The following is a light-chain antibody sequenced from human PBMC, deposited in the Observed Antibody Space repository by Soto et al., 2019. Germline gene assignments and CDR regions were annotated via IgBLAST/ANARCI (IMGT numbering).Light chain of an antibody. CDR1: QSVSSSY. J-gene: IGKJ1*01. CDR3: QLYGSPTWT. V-gene: IGKV3-20*01. CDR2: GAS. Sequence: EIVLTQSPGILSLSPGERATLSCRASQSVSSSYLAWYQQKPGQAPRLLMYGASTRATGIPDRFSGSGSGTDFTLTISRLEPEDFTVYYYQLYGSPTWTFGQGTKVEIK.